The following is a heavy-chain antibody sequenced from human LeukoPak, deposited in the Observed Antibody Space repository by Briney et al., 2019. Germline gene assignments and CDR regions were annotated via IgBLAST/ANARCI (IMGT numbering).Heavy chain of an antibody. V-gene: IGHV3-23*01. J-gene: IGHJ4*02. CDR2: ISGSSGNT. CDR1: GFTFSSYA. Sequence: PGGSLRLSCAASGFTFSSYAMSWVRQAPGKGLDWVSAISGSSGNTYYADSVKGRFTISRDNSKNTLYLQMNSLRAEDTAVYYCAKDQYGGNPQYYFDYWGQGTLVTVSS. D-gene: IGHD4-23*01. CDR3: AKDQYGGNPQYYFDY.